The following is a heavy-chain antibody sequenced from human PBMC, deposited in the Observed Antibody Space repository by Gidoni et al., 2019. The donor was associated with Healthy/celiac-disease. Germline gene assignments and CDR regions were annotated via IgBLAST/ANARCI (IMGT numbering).Heavy chain of an antibody. CDR2: IIPIFGTA. CDR1: GGTFSSYA. D-gene: IGHD3-10*01. V-gene: IGHV1-69*01. J-gene: IGHJ6*02. CDR3: ARDDYYGSGSYYNYGMDV. Sequence: QVQLVQSGAEVKKPGSSVKVSCKASGGTFSSYAISWVRQAPGQGLEWMGGIIPIFGTANYAQKFQGRVTITADESTSTAYMELSSLRSEDTAVYYCARDDYYGSGSYYNYGMDVWGQGTTVTVSS.